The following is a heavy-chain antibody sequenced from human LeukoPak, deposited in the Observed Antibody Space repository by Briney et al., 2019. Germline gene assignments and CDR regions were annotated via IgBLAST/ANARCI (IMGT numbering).Heavy chain of an antibody. CDR2: ISYTGNT. CDR1: GGSVSSGTYY. J-gene: IGHJ6*02. D-gene: IGHD2-2*01. Sequence: SETLSLTCTVSGGSVSSGTYYWSRIRQPPGKGLEWIGYISYTGNTNYNPSLKSRVTISVDTSKNQFSLKLSSVTAADTAVYYCARDYCSSTTCYDSYYYGMDVWGQGTTVTVSS. V-gene: IGHV4-61*01. CDR3: ARDYCSSTTCYDSYYYGMDV.